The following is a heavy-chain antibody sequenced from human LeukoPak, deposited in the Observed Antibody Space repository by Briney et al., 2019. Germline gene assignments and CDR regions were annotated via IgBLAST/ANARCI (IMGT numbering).Heavy chain of an antibody. Sequence: ASVKVSCKASGYTFTSYGISWVRQAPGQGLEWMGWISAYNGNTNYAQKLQGRVTMTPDTSTSTAYMELRSLRSDDTAVYYCARDACGGSCYSAAFDIWGQETMVTVSS. CDR2: ISAYNGNT. CDR3: ARDACGGSCYSAAFDI. J-gene: IGHJ3*02. CDR1: GYTFTSYG. D-gene: IGHD2-15*01. V-gene: IGHV1-18*01.